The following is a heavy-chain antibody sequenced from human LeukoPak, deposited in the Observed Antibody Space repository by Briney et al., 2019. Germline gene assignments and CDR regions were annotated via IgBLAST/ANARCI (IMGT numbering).Heavy chain of an antibody. J-gene: IGHJ5*02. CDR2: FDPEDGET. CDR1: GYTLTELS. CDR3: ATAEWFGELSGT. V-gene: IGHV1-24*01. Sequence: ASVKVSCKVSGYTLTELSMHWVRQAPGKGLEWMGGFDPEDGETIYAQKFQGRVTMTEDTSTDTAHMELSSLRSEDTAVYYCATAEWFGELSGTWGQGTLVTVSS. D-gene: IGHD3-10*01.